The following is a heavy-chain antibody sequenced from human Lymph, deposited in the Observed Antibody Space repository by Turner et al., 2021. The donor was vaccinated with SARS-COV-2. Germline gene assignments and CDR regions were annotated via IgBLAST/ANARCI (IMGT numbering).Heavy chain of an antibody. CDR3: ARGFDY. Sequence: QVQLQESGPGLVKPSETLSLTCTVSGGSISSYYWSWIRQPPGKGLEWIGYIYYRWSTNYHPSLKSRVTISVDTSKNQFSLRLSSVTAADTAVYYCARGFDYWGQGTLVTVSS. V-gene: IGHV4-59*08. CDR2: IYYRWST. J-gene: IGHJ4*02. CDR1: GGSISSYY.